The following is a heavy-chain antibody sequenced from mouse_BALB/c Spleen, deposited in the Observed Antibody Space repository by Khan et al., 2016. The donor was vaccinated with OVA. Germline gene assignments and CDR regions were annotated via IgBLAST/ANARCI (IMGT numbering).Heavy chain of an antibody. J-gene: IGHJ2*01. V-gene: IGHV5-6-3*01. CDR1: GFTFSSYG. CDR2: INSNGGST. CDR3: ARMARTIN. Sequence: EVQLLETGGGLVQPGGSLKLSCAASGFTFSSYGMSWVRQTPDKRLELVATINSNGGSTYYPDSVKGRFTISRDNAKNTLYLQMSSLKYEDTAMYYCARMARTINWGQGTTLTGSA.